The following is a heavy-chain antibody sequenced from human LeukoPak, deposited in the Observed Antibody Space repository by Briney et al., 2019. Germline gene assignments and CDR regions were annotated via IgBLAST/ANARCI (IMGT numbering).Heavy chain of an antibody. CDR2: ISGGGGNT. V-gene: IGHV3-23*01. Sequence: PGKSLRLSCAASGFTFSNYGIHWVRQAPGKGLEWVSTISGGGGNTDYADSVKGRFTISRDNSKNTLYLQMNSLRAGDTAAYYCAKGNSLLYFFEYWGQGTLVTVSS. D-gene: IGHD3-10*01. J-gene: IGHJ4*02. CDR1: GFTFSNYG. CDR3: AKGNSLLYFFEY.